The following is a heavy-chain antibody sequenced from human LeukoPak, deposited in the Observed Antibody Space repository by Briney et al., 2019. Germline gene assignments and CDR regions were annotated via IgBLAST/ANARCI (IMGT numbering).Heavy chain of an antibody. CDR1: GFSFTSYS. CDR3: ARESYWGSAGKGFDS. D-gene: IGHD7-27*01. J-gene: IGHJ4*02. V-gene: IGHV3-48*02. Sequence: PGGSLRLSCATSGFSFTSYSMNWVRRAPGRGLEWVAYISRDSSNIYYEDSVMGRFTISRDNAKNSVYLQTNSLRDEDTGVYYCARESYWGSAGKGFDSWGQGTLVTVTS. CDR2: ISRDSSNI.